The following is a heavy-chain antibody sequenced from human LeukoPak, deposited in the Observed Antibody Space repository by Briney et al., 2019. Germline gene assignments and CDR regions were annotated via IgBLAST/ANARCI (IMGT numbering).Heavy chain of an antibody. CDR3: ARNGGDH. D-gene: IGHD3-16*01. Sequence: SETLSLTCTVSGGXITSHYCSWMRQPPGKGLEWLGFFYYSGSSSYNPSIKSRVSISVDTSKNQFSLKLSSVTAADTAVYYCARNGGDHWGQGTLVTVSS. J-gene: IGHJ4*02. CDR1: GGXITSHY. CDR2: FYYSGSS. V-gene: IGHV4-59*11.